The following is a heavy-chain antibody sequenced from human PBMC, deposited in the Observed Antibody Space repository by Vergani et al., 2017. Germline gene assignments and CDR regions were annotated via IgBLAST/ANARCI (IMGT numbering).Heavy chain of an antibody. CDR2: INPSGGHT. CDR1: AYTFSNYY. CDR3: ARVMGERGRSSSWYPAEYFQH. J-gene: IGHJ1*01. D-gene: IGHD6-13*01. V-gene: IGHV1-46*01. Sequence: QVQVVQSGAEVKKSGASVKVSCKTSAYTFSNYYMHWVRQAPGQGLEWMGIINPSGGHTNYAQKFQGRVTMTRDTSISTAYMELSRLRSDDTAVYYWARVMGERGRSSSWYPAEYFQHWGQGTLVTVSS.